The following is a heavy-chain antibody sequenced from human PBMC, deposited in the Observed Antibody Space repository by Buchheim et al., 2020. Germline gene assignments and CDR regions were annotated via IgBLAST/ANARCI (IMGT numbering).Heavy chain of an antibody. CDR3: AKDGARVTIFGGVNWFDP. D-gene: IGHD3-3*01. CDR1: GFTFSSYA. CDR2: ISGSGGST. Sequence: EVQLLESGGGLVQPGGSLRLSCAASGFTFSSYAMSWVRQAPGRGLEWVSAISGSGGSTYYADSVKGRFTISRDNCKNTLYLQMNSLRAEDTAVYYCAKDGARVTIFGGVNWFDPWGKGTL. J-gene: IGHJ5*02. V-gene: IGHV3-23*01.